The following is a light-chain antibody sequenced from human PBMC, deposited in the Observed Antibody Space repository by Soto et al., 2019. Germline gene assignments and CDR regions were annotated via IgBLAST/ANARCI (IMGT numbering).Light chain of an antibody. CDR3: LQYDSVPLT. V-gene: IGKV1-27*01. J-gene: IGKJ4*01. CDR1: QGISDY. Sequence: DIPMTQSPSSLSASVGDRGTITCRASQGISDYLAWYQQKPGKVPKLLIYAASTLQFGVPPRFSGSRSGTDFTLTVSSLQPEDVATYYCLQYDSVPLTFGGGTKVEI. CDR2: AAS.